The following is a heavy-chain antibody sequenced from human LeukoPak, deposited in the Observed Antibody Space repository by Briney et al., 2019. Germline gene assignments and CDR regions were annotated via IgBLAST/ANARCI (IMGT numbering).Heavy chain of an antibody. CDR2: ISYDGSHK. Sequence: SGGSLRLSCEASVFRFSSYGMHWVRQAPGKGLEWVALISYDGSHKDYADSVKGRFTISRDNSKKMLYLQMNSLRAEDTAVYYCAKARIYRPGWFDPWGQGTLVTVSS. V-gene: IGHV3-30*18. CDR1: VFRFSSYG. CDR3: AKARIYRPGWFDP. J-gene: IGHJ5*02. D-gene: IGHD2-15*01.